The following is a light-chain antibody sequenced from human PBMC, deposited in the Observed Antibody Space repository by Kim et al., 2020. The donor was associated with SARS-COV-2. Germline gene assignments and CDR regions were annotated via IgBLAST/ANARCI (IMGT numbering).Light chain of an antibody. CDR3: AAWDDSLSGWV. Sequence: ELTQPPSASGTPGQRVTISCSGSSSNIGSNYVYWYQQLPGTAPKLLIYRNNQRPSGVPDRFSGSKSGTSASLAISGLRSEDEADYYCAAWDDSLSGWVFGGGSQLTVL. CDR1: SSNIGSNY. J-gene: IGLJ3*02. V-gene: IGLV1-47*01. CDR2: RNN.